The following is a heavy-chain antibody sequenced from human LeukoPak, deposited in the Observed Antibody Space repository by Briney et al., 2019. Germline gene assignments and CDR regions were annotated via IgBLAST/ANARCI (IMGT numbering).Heavy chain of an antibody. Sequence: ASVKVSCKASGYTFTGYYMHWVRQAPGQGLEWMGWINPNSGGTNYAQKFQGRVTMTRDTSISTAYMELSRLRSDDTAVYYCAREDSSSSSYYYYMDVWGKGTTVTVSS. V-gene: IGHV1-2*02. CDR3: AREDSSSSSYYYYMDV. CDR2: INPNSGGT. D-gene: IGHD6-6*01. CDR1: GYTFTGYY. J-gene: IGHJ6*03.